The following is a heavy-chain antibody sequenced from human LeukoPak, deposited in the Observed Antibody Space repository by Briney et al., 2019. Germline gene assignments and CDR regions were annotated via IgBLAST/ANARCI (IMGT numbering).Heavy chain of an antibody. Sequence: PGGSLRLSCAASGFTFSSYGMHWVRQAPGKGLEWVAFIRYDGSNKYYADSVKGRFTISRDNSKNTLYLQMNSLRAEDTAVYYCAKLSYVADSSGYYLLAFDIWGQGTMVTVSS. CDR2: IRYDGSNK. CDR3: AKLSYVADSSGYYLLAFDI. J-gene: IGHJ3*02. CDR1: GFTFSSYG. D-gene: IGHD3-22*01. V-gene: IGHV3-30*02.